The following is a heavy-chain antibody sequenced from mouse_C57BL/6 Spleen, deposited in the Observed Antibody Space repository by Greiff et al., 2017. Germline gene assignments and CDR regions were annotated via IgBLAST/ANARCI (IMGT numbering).Heavy chain of an antibody. Sequence: QVQLQQPGTELVKPGASVKLSCKASGYTFTSYWMHWVKQRPGQGLEWIGNINPSNGGTNYNEKFKSKATLTVDKSSSTAYMQLSSLTSEDSAVYYCARGDSSYPPYWYFDVWGTGTTVTVSS. CDR2: INPSNGGT. J-gene: IGHJ1*03. D-gene: IGHD1-1*01. CDR1: GYTFTSYW. V-gene: IGHV1-53*01. CDR3: ARGDSSYPPYWYFDV.